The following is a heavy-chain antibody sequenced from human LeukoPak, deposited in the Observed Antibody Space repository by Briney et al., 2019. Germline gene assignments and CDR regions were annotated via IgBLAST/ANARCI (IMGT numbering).Heavy chain of an antibody. V-gene: IGHV3-30*03. D-gene: IGHD2-2*01. J-gene: IGHJ4*02. CDR2: ISYDGSNK. CDR3: ARVLWNY. CDR1: GFTFSSYW. Sequence: GGSLRLSCAASGFTFSSYWMHWVRQAPGKGLEWVAVISYDGSNKYYADSVKGRFTISRDNSKNTLYLQMNSLRAEDTAVYYCARVLWNYWGQGTLVTVSS.